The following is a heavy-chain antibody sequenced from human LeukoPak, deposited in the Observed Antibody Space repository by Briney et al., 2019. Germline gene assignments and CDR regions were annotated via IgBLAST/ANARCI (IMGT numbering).Heavy chain of an antibody. CDR2: ISGHTGDT. Sequence: GGSLRLSCAASGFTFSSYAMSWVRQVPGKGLEWVSSISGHTGDTYYADSVKGRFTISRDNSKNTLYLQMNSLRAEDTAVYYCAKDPGTYNYDSSYYTGWGQGTLSPSP. CDR1: GFTFSSYA. D-gene: IGHD3-22*01. CDR3: AKDPGTYNYDSSYYTG. J-gene: IGHJ4*02. V-gene: IGHV3-23*01.